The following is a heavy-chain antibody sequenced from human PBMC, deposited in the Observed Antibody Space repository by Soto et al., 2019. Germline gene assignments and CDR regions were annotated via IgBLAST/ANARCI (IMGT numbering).Heavy chain of an antibody. CDR3: AVYGYGVSAAAY. D-gene: IGHD4-17*01. V-gene: IGHV3-7*03. Sequence: PGGSLRLSCAVSGLTFRNDWLSWVRQAPGKGLEWVANINQDGSERYYVDSVRGRFTISRDNVENSLYLQLNSLRPEDTAVYYCAVYGYGVSAAAYWGQGTLVTSPQ. CDR2: INQDGSER. J-gene: IGHJ4*02. CDR1: GLTFRNDW.